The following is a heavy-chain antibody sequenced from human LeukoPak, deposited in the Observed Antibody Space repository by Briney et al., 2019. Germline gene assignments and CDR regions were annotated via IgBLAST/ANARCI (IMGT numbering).Heavy chain of an antibody. V-gene: IGHV1-18*01. CDR1: GYSFSTYS. CDR2: IIPYSGNA. CDR3: AREDGGNDFFDF. Sequence: AAPVKVSCKASGYSFSTYSISWVRQAPGQGLEWVGSIIPYSGNANSAESLQARVTLTTDTSTNTAYLELRSLRSDDTAVYYCAREDGGNDFFDFWGQGSLVTVSS. J-gene: IGHJ4*02. D-gene: IGHD1-1*01.